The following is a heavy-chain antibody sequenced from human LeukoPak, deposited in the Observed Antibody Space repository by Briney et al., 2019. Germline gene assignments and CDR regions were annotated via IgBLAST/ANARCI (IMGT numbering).Heavy chain of an antibody. CDR2: ISGSGGST. Sequence: GGSLRLSCAASGFTFSSYAMSWVRQAPGKGLEWVSAISGSGGSTYYADSVKGRFTISRDNSKNTLYLQMNSLRAEDTAVYYCAKERTYYDILTGYYGNFDYWGQGTLVTVSS. D-gene: IGHD3-9*01. CDR3: AKERTYYDILTGYYGNFDY. CDR1: GFTFSSYA. V-gene: IGHV3-23*01. J-gene: IGHJ4*02.